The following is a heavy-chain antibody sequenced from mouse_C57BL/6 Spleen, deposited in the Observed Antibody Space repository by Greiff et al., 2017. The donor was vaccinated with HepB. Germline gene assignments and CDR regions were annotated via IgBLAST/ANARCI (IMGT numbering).Heavy chain of an antibody. D-gene: IGHD2-5*01. CDR2: FHPYNDDT. V-gene: IGHV1-47*01. CDR1: GYTFTTYP. CDR3: ARRVYSNYEGYFDV. J-gene: IGHJ1*03. Sequence: VQLKESGAELVKPGASVKMSCKASGYTFTTYPIEWMKQNHGKSLEWIGNFHPYNDDTKYNEKFKGKATLTVEKSSSTVYLELSRLTSDDSAVYYCARRVYSNYEGYFDVWGTGTTVTVSS.